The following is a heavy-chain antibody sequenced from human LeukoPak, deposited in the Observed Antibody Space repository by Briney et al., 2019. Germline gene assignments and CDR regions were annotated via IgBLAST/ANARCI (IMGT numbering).Heavy chain of an antibody. Sequence: SETLYLTCTVSGGSISSSSYYWGWIRQPPGKGLEWIESIYYSGSTYYNPSLKSRVTISVDTSKNQFSLKLSSVTAADTAVYYCARHVYDFWSAIYPKYFDLWGRGTLVTVSS. CDR3: ARHVYDFWSAIYPKYFDL. J-gene: IGHJ2*01. CDR1: GGSISSSSYY. CDR2: IYYSGST. D-gene: IGHD3-3*01. V-gene: IGHV4-39*01.